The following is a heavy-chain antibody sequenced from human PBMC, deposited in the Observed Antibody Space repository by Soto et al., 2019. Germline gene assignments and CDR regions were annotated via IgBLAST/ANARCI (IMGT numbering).Heavy chain of an antibody. J-gene: IGHJ4*02. CDR1: GGSISSSSYY. Sequence: QLQLQESGPGLVKPSETLSLTCTVSGGSISSSSYYWGWIRQPPGKGLEWIGSIYYSGSTYYNPSLKSRVTISVDTSKNQFSLKLSSVTAADTAVYYCARHPRLLWFGELLSPMYYFDYWGQGTLVTVSS. CDR3: ARHPRLLWFGELLSPMYYFDY. CDR2: IYYSGST. V-gene: IGHV4-39*01. D-gene: IGHD3-10*01.